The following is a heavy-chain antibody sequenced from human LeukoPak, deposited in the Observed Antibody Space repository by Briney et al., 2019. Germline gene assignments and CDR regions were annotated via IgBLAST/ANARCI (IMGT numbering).Heavy chain of an antibody. CDR3: ARDKIVGPTSLDY. Sequence: GGSLRLSCAASGFTFSSYAMHWVRQTPEKGLEWVANIKQDGYEKYYMDSVKGRFTIFRDNAKNSLYLQRNSLRADDTAIYYCARDKIVGPTSLDYWGQGTLVTVSS. CDR1: GFTFSSYA. V-gene: IGHV3-7*01. D-gene: IGHD1-26*01. CDR2: IKQDGYEK. J-gene: IGHJ4*02.